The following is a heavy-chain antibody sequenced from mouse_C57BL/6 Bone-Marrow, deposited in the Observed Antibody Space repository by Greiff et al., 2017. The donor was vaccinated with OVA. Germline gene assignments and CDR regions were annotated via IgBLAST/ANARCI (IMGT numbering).Heavy chain of an antibody. J-gene: IGHJ2*01. CDR1: GFSFNTYA. Sequence: EVQLQESGGGLVQPKGSLKLSCAASGFSFNTYAMNWVRQAPGKGLEWVARIRSKSNNYATYYADSVKDRFTISRDDSESMLYLQMNNLKTEDTAMYYCVRQGTLYYFDYWGQGTTLTVSS. CDR2: IRSKSNNYAT. V-gene: IGHV10-1*01. CDR3: VRQGTLYYFDY.